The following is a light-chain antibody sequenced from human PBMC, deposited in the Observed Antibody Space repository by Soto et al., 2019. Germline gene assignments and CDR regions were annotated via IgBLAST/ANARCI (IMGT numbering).Light chain of an antibody. CDR1: SSNIGNYNL. V-gene: IGLV2-23*01. J-gene: IGLJ3*02. Sequence: QSVLTQAASVSGSPGQSITISCTGTSSNIGNYNLVSWYQQHPGKAPKLIIYEGSKRPSGVSNRFSGSKSGNTASLTISGLQAEDEADYYCCSYAGSSTWVFGGGTKVTVL. CDR2: EGS. CDR3: CSYAGSSTWV.